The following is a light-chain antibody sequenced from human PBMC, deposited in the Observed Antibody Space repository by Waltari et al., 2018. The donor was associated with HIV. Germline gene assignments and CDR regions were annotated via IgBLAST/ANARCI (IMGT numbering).Light chain of an antibody. CDR2: DVN. CDR3: SSYVKGGSYV. Sequence: QSALAQPASVSAPAGQSTTIFFTGPNDDTGSHDFVSWYQVIPNRVPKLIIFDVNRRPSGISHRFSGSKSGYTASLMIFGLQPEDEADYFCSSYVKGGSYVFGSGTKV. CDR1: NDDTGSHDF. V-gene: IGLV2-23*02. J-gene: IGLJ1*01.